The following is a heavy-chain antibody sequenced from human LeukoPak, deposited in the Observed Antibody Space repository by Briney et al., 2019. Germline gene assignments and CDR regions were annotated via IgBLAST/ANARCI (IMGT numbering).Heavy chain of an antibody. CDR1: GASISSGRNY. V-gene: IGHV4-39*01. Sequence: SETLSLTCTVSGASISSGRNYWGWIRQSPGKGLEWIASVYSGGNTQYNPSLQSRISVSVDTSKNQLSMRLTSLTAADTALYYCARHLSGTAMAHYFDHWGQGTVVTVSS. J-gene: IGHJ4*02. CDR3: ARHLSGTAMAHYFDH. CDR2: VYSGGNT. D-gene: IGHD5-18*01.